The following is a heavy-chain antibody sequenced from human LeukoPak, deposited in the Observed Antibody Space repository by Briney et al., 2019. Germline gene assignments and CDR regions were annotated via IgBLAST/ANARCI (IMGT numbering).Heavy chain of an antibody. CDR3: ARVLPYDSSGYYPPYLRNWYGMDV. J-gene: IGHJ6*02. CDR2: INHSGST. D-gene: IGHD3-22*01. Sequence: SETLSLTCAVYGGSFSGYYWSWIRQPPGKGLEWIGEINHSGSTNYNPSLKSRVTISVDTSKNQFSLKLSSVTAADTAVYYCARVLPYDSSGYYPPYLRNWYGMDVWGQGTTVTVSS. V-gene: IGHV4-34*01. CDR1: GGSFSGYY.